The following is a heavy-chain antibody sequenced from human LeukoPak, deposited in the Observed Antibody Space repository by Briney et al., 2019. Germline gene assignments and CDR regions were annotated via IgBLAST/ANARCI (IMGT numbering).Heavy chain of an antibody. D-gene: IGHD6-13*01. V-gene: IGHV3-7*01. CDR1: GFTFSSHW. Sequence: GGSLRLSCADSGFTFSSHWMSWVRQAPGKGLEWVANINQGGSEIYYVDSVRGRFTISRDNAKNSLYLQMNSLRAEDTSVYYCARSSVARGLDLAGAAGPYWGQGTLVTVSS. CDR3: ARSSVARGLDLAGAAGPY. CDR2: INQGGSEI. J-gene: IGHJ4*02.